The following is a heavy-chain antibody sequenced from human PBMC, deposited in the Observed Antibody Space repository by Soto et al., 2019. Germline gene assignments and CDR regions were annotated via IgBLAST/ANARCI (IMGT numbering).Heavy chain of an antibody. CDR1: GGTFSSYA. J-gene: IGHJ3*02. D-gene: IGHD2-21*02. V-gene: IGHV1-69*01. CDR3: ATSTGGDVAYCGGDCYSIGAFDI. CDR2: IIPIFGTA. Sequence: QVQLVQSGAEVKKPGSSVKVSCKASGGTFSSYAISWVRQSPGQGLEWMGGIIPIFGTANYAQKFQGRVTIAADEGTCTAYMELSSLRSEDTAVYYCATSTGGDVAYCGGDCYSIGAFDIWGQGTMVTVSS.